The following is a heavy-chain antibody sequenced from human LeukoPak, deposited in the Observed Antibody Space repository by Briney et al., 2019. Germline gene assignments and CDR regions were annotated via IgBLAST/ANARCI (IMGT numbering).Heavy chain of an antibody. CDR2: IYYTGKI. J-gene: IGHJ4*02. D-gene: IGHD6-19*01. CDR1: GGSINSHY. Sequence: SETLSLTCAVSGGSINSHYWGWIRQPPGKGLQWIGDIYYTGKINYNPSLKSRVTITLDTSKGHLSLNLTSVLAADTAIYYCVRRDTGWNYFDYWGQGILVTVSS. CDR3: VRRDTGWNYFDY. V-gene: IGHV4-59*08.